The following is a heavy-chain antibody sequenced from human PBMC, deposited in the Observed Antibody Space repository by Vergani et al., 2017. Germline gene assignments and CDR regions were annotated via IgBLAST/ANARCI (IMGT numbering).Heavy chain of an antibody. V-gene: IGHV3-30*02. CDR1: GFIFSSQG. Sequence: QLVESGGGWVQPGGSLRLSCVVSGFIFSSQGMHWVRQAPGKGLEWVAFIRYDGSRRDYGESVKGRFTISRDNSKNMVYIQMNSLRPEDTAVYYCVKRKGTFENWGQGTLVTVSS. CDR2: IRYDGSRR. J-gene: IGHJ4*02. CDR3: VKRKGTFEN. D-gene: IGHD1-7*01.